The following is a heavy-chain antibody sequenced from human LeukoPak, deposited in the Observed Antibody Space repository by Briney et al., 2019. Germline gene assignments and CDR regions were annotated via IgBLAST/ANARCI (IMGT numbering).Heavy chain of an antibody. CDR2: ISSNGGST. Sequence: GGSLRLSCAASGFTFSSYAMHWVRQAPGKGLEYVSAISSNGGSTYYANSVKGRFTISRDNAKNSLYLQMNSLRAEDTAVYYCARRLYYFDYWGQGTLVTVSS. V-gene: IGHV3-64*01. CDR1: GFTFSSYA. CDR3: ARRLYYFDY. J-gene: IGHJ4*02.